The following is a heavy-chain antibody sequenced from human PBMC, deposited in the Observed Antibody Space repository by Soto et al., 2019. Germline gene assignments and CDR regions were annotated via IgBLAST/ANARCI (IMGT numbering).Heavy chain of an antibody. CDR1: GFTFSSYS. CDR3: ARDRTTLSPIGVDY. J-gene: IGHJ4*02. D-gene: IGHD2-8*01. CDR2: ISSSSSYI. Sequence: PGGSLRLSCAASGFTFSSYSMNWVRQAPGKGLEWVSSISSSSSYIYYADSVKGRFTISRDNAKNSLYLQMNSLRAEDTAVYYCARDRTTLSPIGVDYWGQGTMVTVYS. V-gene: IGHV3-21*01.